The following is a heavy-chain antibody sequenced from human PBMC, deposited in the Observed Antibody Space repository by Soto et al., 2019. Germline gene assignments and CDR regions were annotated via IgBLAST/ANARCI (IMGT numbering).Heavy chain of an antibody. CDR2: IIPIIGVT. Sequence: QVQLVQSGAEVKRPGSSVKVSCESSGDTFNSYVISWVRQSPGQGLEWMGGIIPIIGVTHYAQKFQGRFAMSALSSTGTAYMELTNLGFEDTALYYCARESLGAKGADHWGQGTLVTVSS. J-gene: IGHJ4*02. D-gene: IGHD3-16*01. CDR3: ARESLGAKGADH. V-gene: IGHV1-69*17. CDR1: GDTFNSYV.